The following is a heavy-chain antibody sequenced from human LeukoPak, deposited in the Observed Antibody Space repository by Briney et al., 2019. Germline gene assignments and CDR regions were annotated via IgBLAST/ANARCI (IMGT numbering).Heavy chain of an antibody. D-gene: IGHD1-26*01. J-gene: IGHJ4*02. V-gene: IGHV1-24*01. CDR1: GYTLTELS. CDR2: FDPEDGET. CDR3: ATVGPHNEWELTD. Sequence: ASVNVSCKVSGYTLTELSMHWVRQAPGKGLEWMGGFDPEDGETIYAQKFQGRVTMTEDTSTDTAYMELSSLRSEDTAVYYCATVGPHNEWELTDWGQGTLVTVSS.